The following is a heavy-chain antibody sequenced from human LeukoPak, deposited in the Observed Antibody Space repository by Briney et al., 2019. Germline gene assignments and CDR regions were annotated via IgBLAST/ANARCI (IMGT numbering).Heavy chain of an antibody. CDR1: GGSISSYY. J-gene: IGHJ3*02. V-gene: IGHV4-4*07. CDR3: PRARERGYYQRDAFDI. CDR2: IYTSGST. Sequence: SETLSLTCTVSGGSISSYYWSWIRQPAGKGLEWIGRIYTSGSTNYNPSLKSRVTMSVDTSKNQFSLKLSSVTAADAAVYYCPRARERGYYQRDAFDIWSQGTMVTVSS. D-gene: IGHD3-22*01.